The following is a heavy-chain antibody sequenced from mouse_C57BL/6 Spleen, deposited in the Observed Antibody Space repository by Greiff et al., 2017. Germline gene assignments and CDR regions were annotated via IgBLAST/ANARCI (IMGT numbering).Heavy chain of an antibody. CDR2: IHPNSGST. Sequence: QVQLQQPGAELVKPGASVKLSCKASGYTFTSYWMHWVKQRPGQGLEWIGMIHPNSGSTNYNEKFKGKATLTVDKSSSTAYMQLSSLTSEDSAVSYCESDGIYYDYDGGFAYWGQGTLVTVSA. CDR1: GYTFTSYW. D-gene: IGHD2-4*01. CDR3: ESDGIYYDYDGGFAY. J-gene: IGHJ3*01. V-gene: IGHV1-64*01.